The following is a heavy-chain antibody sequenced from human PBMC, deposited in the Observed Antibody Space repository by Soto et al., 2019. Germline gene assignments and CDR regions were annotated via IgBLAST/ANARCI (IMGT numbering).Heavy chain of an antibody. V-gene: IGHV1-46*01. CDR3: ARDGVAGTYYFDC. J-gene: IGHJ4*02. CDR1: GYTFINYY. Sequence: ASVKVSCKASGYTFINYYIHWVRQAPGQGLEWMGIISPSGGSTSYPQKFQGRVTMTRDTSTSTVYMELISLRSEDTAVYYCARDGVAGTYYFDCWGKGPLVPASS. CDR2: ISPSGGST. D-gene: IGHD6-19*01.